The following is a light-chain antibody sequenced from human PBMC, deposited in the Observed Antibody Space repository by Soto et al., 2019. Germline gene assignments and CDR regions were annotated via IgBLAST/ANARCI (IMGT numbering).Light chain of an antibody. CDR2: RAS. J-gene: IGKJ5*01. CDR3: QQYGSSYPIT. Sequence: EIVLTQSPGTLSLSPGERAALSCRASQSISSIYLAWYQQKPGQAPSLLINRASSRATGIPDRFSGSGSGTDFTLTISRLEPEDFAIYYCQQYGSSYPITFGQGTRLEIK. CDR1: QSISSIY. V-gene: IGKV3-20*01.